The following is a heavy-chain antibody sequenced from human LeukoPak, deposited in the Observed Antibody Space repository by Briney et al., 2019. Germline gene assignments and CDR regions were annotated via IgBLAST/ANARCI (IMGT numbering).Heavy chain of an antibody. V-gene: IGHV3-23*01. CDR1: GIAFDGYV. D-gene: IGHD3-10*01. CDR2: VSGSGGST. J-gene: IGHJ2*01. Sequence: GGSLRLSCAASGIAFDGYVMTWVRQAPGKGLEWVSTVSGSGGSTYYADSVKGRFTISRDNSKNTLYLQMNSLRAEDTAVYYCARGFGITPLWGRGTLVTVSS. CDR3: ARGFGITPL.